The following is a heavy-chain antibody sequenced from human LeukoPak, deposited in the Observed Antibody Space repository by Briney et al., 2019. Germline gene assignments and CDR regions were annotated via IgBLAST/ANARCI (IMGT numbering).Heavy chain of an antibody. CDR2: IKQDGSEK. CDR1: GFTFSSYW. Sequence: GGSLRLSCAASGFTFSSYWMSWVRQAPGKGLEWVAYIKQDGSEKYYVDSVKGRFTISRDNAKNSLYLQMNSLRAEDTAVYYCARGPDSQNYYYYGMDVWGQGTTVTVSS. D-gene: IGHD4-11*01. J-gene: IGHJ6*02. V-gene: IGHV3-7*04. CDR3: ARGPDSQNYYYYGMDV.